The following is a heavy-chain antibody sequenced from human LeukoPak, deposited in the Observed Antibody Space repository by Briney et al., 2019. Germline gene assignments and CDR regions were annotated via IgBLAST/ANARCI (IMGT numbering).Heavy chain of an antibody. Sequence: GGSLRLSCAASGFTLSNYGTHWVRQAPGKGLEWVTFIRYDGSNKYYADSVKGRFTISKDNSKNTLYLQMNSLRAEDTALYYCAKISDYGSSGPSDYWGQGTLVTVSS. J-gene: IGHJ4*02. CDR3: AKISDYGSSGPSDY. V-gene: IGHV3-30*02. D-gene: IGHD3-22*01. CDR2: IRYDGSNK. CDR1: GFTLSNYG.